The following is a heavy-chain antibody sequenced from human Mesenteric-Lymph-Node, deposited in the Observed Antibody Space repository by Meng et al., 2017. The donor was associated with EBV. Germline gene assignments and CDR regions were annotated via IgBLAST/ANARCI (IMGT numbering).Heavy chain of an antibody. CDR3: AHSDVGIIPFDS. CDR2: IYWDDDK. J-gene: IGHJ4*02. Sequence: IHLTRPGPTPVKPHPTLPRTCTFPGVSLSTNVVAVGWIRQPPGKGLEWLALIYWDDDKRYSPSLKSRLTITKDTSKNQVVLSMTNMDPVDTGTYFCAHSDVGIIPFDSWGQGTLVTVSS. CDR1: GVSLSTNVVA. D-gene: IGHD1-26*01. V-gene: IGHV2-5*02.